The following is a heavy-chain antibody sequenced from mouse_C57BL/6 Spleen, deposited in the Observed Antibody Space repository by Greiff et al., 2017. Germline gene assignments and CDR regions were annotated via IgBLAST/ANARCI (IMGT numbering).Heavy chain of an antibody. J-gene: IGHJ4*01. CDR1: GYTFTSYW. D-gene: IGHD1-1*01. V-gene: IGHV1-64*01. Sequence: VQLQQPGAELVKPGASVKLSCKASGYTFTSYWMHWVKQRPGQGLEWIGMIHPNSGSTNYNEKFKSKATLTVDKSSSTAYMQLSSLTSEDSAVYYCANYYGSSSYYAMDDWGQGTSVTVSS. CDR3: ANYYGSSSYYAMDD. CDR2: IHPNSGST.